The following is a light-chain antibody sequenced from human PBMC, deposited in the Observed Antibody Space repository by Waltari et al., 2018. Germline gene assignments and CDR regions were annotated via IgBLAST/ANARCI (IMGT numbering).Light chain of an antibody. CDR1: SSDVGGYNY. CDR2: GVT. V-gene: IGLV2-14*01. Sequence: QSALTQPASVSGSPGQSVAISCTGTSSDVGGYNYVSWYQQHPGKAPKRLMYGVTSRPSGVSDRFSGSKSGNTASLTISGLQAEDEADYYCSSYTSITTFYVFGTATKVTVL. J-gene: IGLJ1*01. CDR3: SSYTSITTFYV.